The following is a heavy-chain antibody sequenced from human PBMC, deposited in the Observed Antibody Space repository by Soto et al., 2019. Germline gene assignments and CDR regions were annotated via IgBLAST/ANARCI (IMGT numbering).Heavy chain of an antibody. J-gene: IGHJ4*02. CDR3: VRVGVGIGNHFDS. V-gene: IGHV4-34*11. Sequence: SETLCLTCAVYGESFGGFYGTWIRQPPGKILEWIGYIHYSGRTDYNPSLTGRATMSVDTSKNQFSLNLKSITAADTAVYYCVRVGVGIGNHFDSWGRGTLVTVSS. CDR2: IHYSGRT. CDR1: GESFGGFY. D-gene: IGHD1-26*01.